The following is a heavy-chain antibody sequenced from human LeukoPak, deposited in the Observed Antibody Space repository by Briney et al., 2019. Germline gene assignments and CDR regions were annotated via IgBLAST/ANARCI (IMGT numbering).Heavy chain of an antibody. CDR1: GYTFTGYY. CDR3: ARGRGLNWNGDY. J-gene: IGHJ4*02. D-gene: IGHD1-1*01. Sequence: GASVKVSCKASGYTFTGYYMHWVRQAPGQGLEWMGRINPNSGGTNYAQKFQGRVTMPRDTSISTAYMELSRLRSDDTAVYYCARGRGLNWNGDYWGQGTLVTVSS. V-gene: IGHV1-2*06. CDR2: INPNSGGT.